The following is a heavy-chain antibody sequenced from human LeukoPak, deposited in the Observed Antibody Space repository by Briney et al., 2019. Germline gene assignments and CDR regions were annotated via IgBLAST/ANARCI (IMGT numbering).Heavy chain of an antibody. Sequence: TGGSLRLSCAASGFNFKNYWMHWVRQAPGKGLEWVSRIINDGSSTTYADSVKGRFTISRDNSKNTLFLQMNSLRAEDTAVYYCARGGYSSSWYHFDYWGQGTLVTVSS. CDR2: IINDGSST. D-gene: IGHD6-13*01. J-gene: IGHJ4*02. CDR3: ARGGYSSSWYHFDY. V-gene: IGHV3-74*01. CDR1: GFNFKNYW.